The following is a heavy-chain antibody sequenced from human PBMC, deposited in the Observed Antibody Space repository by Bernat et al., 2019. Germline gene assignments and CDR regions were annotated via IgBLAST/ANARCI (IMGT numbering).Heavy chain of an antibody. V-gene: IGHV4-59*01. D-gene: IGHD3-10*01. CDR3: ARAGGSGSSDCFDP. CDR1: GGSISRYY. Sequence: QVQLQESGPGLVKPSETLSLTCTVSGGSISRYYWSWIRQPPGKGLEWIGYIYYSGSTNYNPSLKSRVTISVDTSKNQFSLKLSSVTAADTAVYYCARAGGSGSSDCFDPWGQGTLVTVSS. J-gene: IGHJ5*02. CDR2: IYYSGST.